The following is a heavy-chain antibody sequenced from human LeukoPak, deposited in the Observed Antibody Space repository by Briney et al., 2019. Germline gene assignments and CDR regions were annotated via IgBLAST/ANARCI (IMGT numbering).Heavy chain of an antibody. CDR2: ISGSGGST. Sequence: PGGSLRLSCAASGFTFSSYAMSWVRQAPGKGLEWVSAISGSGGSTYYADSVKGRFTISRDSSKNTLYLQMNSLRAEDTAVYYCAYIVVVPAAGEPYDAFDIWGQGTMVTVSS. CDR1: GFTFSSYA. D-gene: IGHD2-2*01. CDR3: AYIVVVPAAGEPYDAFDI. V-gene: IGHV3-23*01. J-gene: IGHJ3*02.